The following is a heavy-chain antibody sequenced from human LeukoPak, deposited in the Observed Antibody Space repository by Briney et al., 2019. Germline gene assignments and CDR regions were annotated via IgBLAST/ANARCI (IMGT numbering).Heavy chain of an antibody. CDR3: ARDIAVAGTGVLYYYGMDV. V-gene: IGHV1-46*01. CDR1: GYTFTSYY. Sequence: APVKVSCKASGYTFTSYYMHWVRQAPGQGLEWMGIINPSGGSTSYAQKFQGRVTMTRDTSTSTVYMELSSLRSEDTAVYYCARDIAVAGTGVLYYYGMDVWGQGTTVTVSS. D-gene: IGHD6-19*01. J-gene: IGHJ6*02. CDR2: INPSGGST.